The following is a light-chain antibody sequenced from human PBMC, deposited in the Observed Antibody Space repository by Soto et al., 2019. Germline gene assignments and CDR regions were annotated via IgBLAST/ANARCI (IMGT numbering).Light chain of an antibody. CDR1: HSVSSN. CDR2: GAS. Sequence: EIVMTQSPSTVSVSTGERATLSCRASHSVSSNLAWYQQKPGQAPRLLIYGASTRATGIPARFSGSGSGTEFTLTISSLQSEDFAVYYCQQYNNWPRTFAQGTRLEIK. V-gene: IGKV3-15*01. CDR3: QQYNNWPRT. J-gene: IGKJ5*01.